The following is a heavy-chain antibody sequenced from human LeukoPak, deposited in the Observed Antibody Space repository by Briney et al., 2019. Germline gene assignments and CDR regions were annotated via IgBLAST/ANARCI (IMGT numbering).Heavy chain of an antibody. CDR1: GYTLTELS. D-gene: IGHD2-2*01. Sequence: ASVKVSCKVSGYTLTELSMHWVRQAPGKGLEWMGGFDPEDGETIYAQKFQGGVTMTEDTSTDTAYMELSSLRSEDTAVYYCATWDPTVVPAAMNAKGNFGAFDIWGQGTMVTVSS. CDR3: ATWDPTVVPAAMNAKGNFGAFDI. V-gene: IGHV1-24*01. CDR2: FDPEDGET. J-gene: IGHJ3*02.